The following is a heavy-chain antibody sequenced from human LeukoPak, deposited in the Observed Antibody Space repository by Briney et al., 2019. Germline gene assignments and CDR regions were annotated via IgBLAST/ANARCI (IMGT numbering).Heavy chain of an antibody. V-gene: IGHV3-11*01. CDR2: ISSSGSTI. CDR1: GFTFSDYY. D-gene: IGHD1-26*01. CDR3: AKDRTVGASYWYFDL. Sequence: GGSLRLSCAASGFTFSDYYMSWIRQAPGKGLEWVSYISSSGSTIYYADSVKGRFTISRDNAKNSLYLQMNSLRAEDTAIYYCAKDRTVGASYWYFDLWGRGTLVTVSS. J-gene: IGHJ2*01.